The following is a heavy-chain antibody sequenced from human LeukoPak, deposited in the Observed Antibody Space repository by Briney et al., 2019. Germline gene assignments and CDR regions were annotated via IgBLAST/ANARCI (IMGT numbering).Heavy chain of an antibody. CDR3: ARDGAGRKNWFDP. CDR2: INAGNGNT. V-gene: IGHV1-3*01. J-gene: IGHJ5*02. CDR1: GYTFTSYA. Sequence: GASVKVSCKASGYTFTSYAMHWVRQAPGQRLEWMGWINAGNGNTKYSQKFQGRVTMTRDTSTSTVYMELSSLRSEDTAVYYCARDGAGRKNWFDPWGQGTLVTVSS.